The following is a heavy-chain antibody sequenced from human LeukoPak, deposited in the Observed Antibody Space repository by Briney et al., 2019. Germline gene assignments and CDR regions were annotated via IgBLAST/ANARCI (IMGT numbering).Heavy chain of an antibody. D-gene: IGHD3-22*01. CDR3: ARSPAGSSGYYFDY. V-gene: IGHV1-69*05. CDR1: GGTFSSYA. Sequence: SVTVSCKASGGTFSSYAISWVRQAPGQGLEWKGGIIPIFGTANYAQKFQGRVTITTDESTSTAYMELSSLRSEDTAVYYCARSPAGSSGYYFDYWGQGTLVTVSS. CDR2: IIPIFGTA. J-gene: IGHJ4*02.